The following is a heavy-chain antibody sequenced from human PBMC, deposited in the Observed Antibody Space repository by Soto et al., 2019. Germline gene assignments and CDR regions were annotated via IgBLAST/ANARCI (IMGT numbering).Heavy chain of an antibody. CDR2: IIPIFGTE. Sequence: SVKVSCNASGGTFSSYAISWVRQAPGQGLEWMGGIIPIFGTENYAQKFQGRVTITADKSTSTAYMELSSLRSEDTAVYYCARDSTHYYYGMDVWGQGTTVTVSS. CDR3: ARDSTHYYYGMDV. CDR1: GGTFSSYA. J-gene: IGHJ6*02. D-gene: IGHD4-4*01. V-gene: IGHV1-69*06.